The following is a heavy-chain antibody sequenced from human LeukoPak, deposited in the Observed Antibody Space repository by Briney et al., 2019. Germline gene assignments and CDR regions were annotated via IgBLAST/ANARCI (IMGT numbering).Heavy chain of an antibody. Sequence: GGSLRLSCGASGFTFSNYAMSWVRPAPGKGLEWVSGISGSGGNTYYADSVKGRFTISRDNSKNTLYMQMSSLRAEDTAVYYCAKDRSSDCPCRFDPWGQRTLVTVSS. CDR1: GFTFSNYA. CDR2: ISGSGGNT. D-gene: IGHD2-21*02. V-gene: IGHV3-23*01. J-gene: IGHJ5*02. CDR3: AKDRSSDCPCRFDP.